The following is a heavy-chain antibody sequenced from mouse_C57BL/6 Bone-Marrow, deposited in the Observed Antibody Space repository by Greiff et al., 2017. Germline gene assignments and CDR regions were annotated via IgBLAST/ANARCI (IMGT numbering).Heavy chain of an antibody. D-gene: IGHD2-2*01. V-gene: IGHV1-47*01. Sequence: VKLQESGAELVKPGASVKMSCKASGYTFTTYPIEWMKQNHGKSLEWIGNFHPFNVDTKYNEKFKGKATLTVEKSSSTAYLELSRLTSDDSAVYYCARRNGYYYAMDYWGQGTSVTVSS. CDR3: ARRNGYYYAMDY. J-gene: IGHJ4*01. CDR2: FHPFNVDT. CDR1: GYTFTTYP.